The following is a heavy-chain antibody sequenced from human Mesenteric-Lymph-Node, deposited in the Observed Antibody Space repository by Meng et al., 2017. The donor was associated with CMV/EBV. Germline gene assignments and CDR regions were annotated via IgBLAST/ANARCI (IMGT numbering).Heavy chain of an antibody. CDR2: IYYSGST. CDR1: GGSISSSSYY. CDR3: ARGRFTYKGRWFDP. V-gene: IGHV4-39*01. Sequence: SETLSLTCTVSGGSISSSSYYWGWIRQPPGKGLEWIGSIYYSGSTYYNPSLKSRVTISVDTSKNQFSLKLSSVTAADTAVYYCARGRFTYKGRWFDPWGQGTLVTVSS. J-gene: IGHJ5*02. D-gene: IGHD1-1*01.